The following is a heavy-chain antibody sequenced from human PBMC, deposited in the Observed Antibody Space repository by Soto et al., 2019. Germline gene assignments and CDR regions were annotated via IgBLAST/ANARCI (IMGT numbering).Heavy chain of an antibody. CDR1: GFSFSQSW. D-gene: IGHD2-21*01. CDR3: AAPIIYCARTMCYRGSAFDY. V-gene: IGHV3-15*01. CDR2: IKSKTDGETT. Sequence: EAQLVESGGGLVKPGGSLRPSCAASGFSFSQSWMSWVRQAPGKGLEWVAHIKSKTDGETTDYATFVQGSFTISRDDSKNTLYLQMDSLKTEDAAVYYCAAPIIYCARTMCYRGSAFDYWGQGTMVTVSS. J-gene: IGHJ3*01.